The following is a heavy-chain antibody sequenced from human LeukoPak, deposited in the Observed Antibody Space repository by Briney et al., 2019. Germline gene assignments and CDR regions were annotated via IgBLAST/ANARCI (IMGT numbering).Heavy chain of an antibody. CDR3: ARHTRVTPVVRVYGFDV. CDR2: MHYGGSA. J-gene: IGHJ6*02. Sequence: SETLSLTCTVSGGSITNSDYFWGWIRQAPGKGLERIGSMHYGGSAHYNPSLKSRVTMSVDTSMTQFSLKLTSVTAADSSVYYCARHTRVTPVVRVYGFDVWGQGTTVIVSS. V-gene: IGHV4-39*01. D-gene: IGHD2-15*01. CDR1: GGSITNSDYF.